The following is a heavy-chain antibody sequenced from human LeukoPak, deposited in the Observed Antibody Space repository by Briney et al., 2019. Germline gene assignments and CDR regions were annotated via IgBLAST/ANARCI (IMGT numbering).Heavy chain of an antibody. CDR1: GVSLSTSGVG. CDR3: AHSQVFSYGSFHDAYDI. Sequence: SGPTLVKPTQTLTLTCSLSGVSLSTSGVGVGWIRQPPGKALEWLALIYWDDDSRYSPSLKSRLTIAKDTSKNQVVLTLTNMDSVDTATYYCAHSQVFSYGSFHDAYDIWGLGMLVTVSS. V-gene: IGHV2-5*02. CDR2: IYWDDDS. J-gene: IGHJ3*02. D-gene: IGHD5-18*01.